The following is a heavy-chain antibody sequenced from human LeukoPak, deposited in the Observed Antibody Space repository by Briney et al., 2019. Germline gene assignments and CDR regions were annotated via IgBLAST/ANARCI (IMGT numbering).Heavy chain of an antibody. CDR1: GYTFTSYY. CDR2: INPSGGST. D-gene: IGHD3-10*01. V-gene: IGHV1-46*01. Sequence: ASVKVSCKASGYTFTSYYMHWVRQAPGQGLEWMGVINPSGGSTSYAQRFQGRVTMTRDTSTSTVYMELSSLRSEDTAVYYCARDRMYYYGSGNSFWFDPWGQGTLVTVSS. CDR3: ARDRMYYYGSGNSFWFDP. J-gene: IGHJ5*02.